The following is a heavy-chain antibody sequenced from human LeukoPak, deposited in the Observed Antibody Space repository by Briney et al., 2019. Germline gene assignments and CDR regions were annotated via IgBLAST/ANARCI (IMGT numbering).Heavy chain of an antibody. CDR3: ARHVDY. Sequence: SETLSLTCSVSGTSISTNYWSWIRQPPGKGLEWLGCIFCSGGTNYKPSLKSRITISVDTSKNQLSLRLSSVTAADTAAYYCARHVDYWGQGTLVTVSS. J-gene: IGHJ4*02. CDR1: GTSISTNY. V-gene: IGHV4-59*08. CDR2: IFCSGGT.